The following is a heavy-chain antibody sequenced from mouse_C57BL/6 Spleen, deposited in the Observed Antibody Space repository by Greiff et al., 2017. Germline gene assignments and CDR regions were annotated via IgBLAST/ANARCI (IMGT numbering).Heavy chain of an antibody. Sequence: DVKLVESGGGLVQPGGSLSLSCAASGFTFTDYYMSWVRQPPGKALEWLGFIRNKANGYTTEYSASVKGRFTISRDNSQSILYLQMNAMRAEDSATYYCARSSDSSGSFADWGQGTLVTVSA. D-gene: IGHD3-2*02. CDR1: GFTFTDYY. CDR2: IRNKANGYTT. J-gene: IGHJ3*01. CDR3: ARSSDSSGSFAD. V-gene: IGHV7-3*01.